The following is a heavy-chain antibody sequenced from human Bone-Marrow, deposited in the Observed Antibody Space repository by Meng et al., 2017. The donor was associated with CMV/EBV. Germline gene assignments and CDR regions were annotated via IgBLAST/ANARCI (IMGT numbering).Heavy chain of an antibody. CDR3: ATDLKGVD. D-gene: IGHD2-8*01. CDR1: GFTFSSYT. CDR2: ISGSSGYI. Sequence: GGSLRLSCAASGFTFSSYTMNWVRQAPGKGLEWVSSISGSSGYIYYADSVQGRFTVSRDNAKNSLYLQMTSLRAEDTAVYYCATDLKGVDWGQGTLVTVSS. J-gene: IGHJ4*02. V-gene: IGHV3-21*01.